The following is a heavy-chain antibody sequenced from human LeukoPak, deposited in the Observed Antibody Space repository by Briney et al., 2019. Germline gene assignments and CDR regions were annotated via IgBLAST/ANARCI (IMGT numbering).Heavy chain of an antibody. D-gene: IGHD6-19*01. Sequence: GGSLRLSCAASGFSFSSYTMNWVRQAPGKGLEWVSIISSSSSYIYYADSVKGRFTISRDNAKNALYLQMNSLRVEDTAVYYCVRKSGLGGWLDYWGQGTQVTVSS. J-gene: IGHJ4*02. CDR3: VRKSGLGGWLDY. CDR1: GFSFSSYT. CDR2: ISSSSSYI. V-gene: IGHV3-21*01.